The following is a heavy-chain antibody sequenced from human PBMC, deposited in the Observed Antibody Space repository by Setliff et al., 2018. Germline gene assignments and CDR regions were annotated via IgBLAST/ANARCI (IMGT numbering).Heavy chain of an antibody. CDR2: IRSKAYGGTT. J-gene: IGHJ6*02. CDR1: GFTFGDYA. CDR3: TVAPGYCSGGSCSYYYYYGMDV. Sequence: GGSLRLSCTASGFTFGDYAMSWVRQAPGKGLEWVGFIRSKAYGGTTEYAASVKGRFTISRDDSKSIAYLQMNSLKTEDTAVYYCTVAPGYCSGGSCSYYYYYGMDVWGQGTTVTVS. V-gene: IGHV3-49*04. D-gene: IGHD2-15*01.